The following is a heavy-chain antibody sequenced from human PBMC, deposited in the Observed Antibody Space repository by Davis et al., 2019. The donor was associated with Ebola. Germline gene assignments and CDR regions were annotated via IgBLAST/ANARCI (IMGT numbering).Heavy chain of an antibody. Sequence: SETLSLTCAVYAASSSGYYCSWIRQPPGKGLEWIGTILFSGSTYYNPSLKSRWTISVDTSKNQSSLKLSSVTAAATAVYYRARHGFVVVTAIIYDIWGQGTMVTVSS. J-gene: IGHJ3*02. CDR2: ILFSGST. CDR1: AASSSGYY. V-gene: IGHV4-34*12. CDR3: ARHGFVVVTAIIYDI. D-gene: IGHD2-21*02.